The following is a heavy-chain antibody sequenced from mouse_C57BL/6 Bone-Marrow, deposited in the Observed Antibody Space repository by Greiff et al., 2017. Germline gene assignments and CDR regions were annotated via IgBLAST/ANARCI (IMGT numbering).Heavy chain of an antibody. Sequence: VHLVESGPGLVQPSQSLYITCTVSGFSLTSYGVHWVRQSPGKGLEWLGVIWSGGSTDYNAAFISRLSISKDNSKSQVFFKMNRLQADDTAIYYCARKEEGGNYYAMDYWGHGTSVTVSS. J-gene: IGHJ4*01. CDR3: ARKEEGGNYYAMDY. CDR2: IWSGGST. CDR1: GFSLTSYG. V-gene: IGHV2-2*01.